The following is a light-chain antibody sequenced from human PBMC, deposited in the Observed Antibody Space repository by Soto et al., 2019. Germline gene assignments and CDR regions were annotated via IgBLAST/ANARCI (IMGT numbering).Light chain of an antibody. CDR3: SSYTSSSTLE. J-gene: IGLJ2*01. V-gene: IGLV2-14*01. CDR2: DVS. CDR1: SSDVGGYNY. Sequence: QSALTQPASVSGSPGQSITISCTGTSSDVGGYNYVSWYQQHPGKAPKLMIYDVSNRPSGVSNRFSGSKSGNTASLTISGLQADGEADYYCSSYTSSSTLEVGGGTKLTAL.